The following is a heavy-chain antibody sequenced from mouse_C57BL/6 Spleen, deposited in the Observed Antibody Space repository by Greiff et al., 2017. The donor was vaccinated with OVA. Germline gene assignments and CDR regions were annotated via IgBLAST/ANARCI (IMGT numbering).Heavy chain of an antibody. Sequence: EVQVVESGGGLVQPGGSLKLSCAASGFTFSDYYMYWVRQTPEKRLEWVAYISNGGGSTYYPDTVKGRFTISRDNAKNTLYLQMSRLKSEDTAMYYCARQDDYDWFAYWGQGTLVTVSA. V-gene: IGHV5-12*01. CDR3: ARQDDYDWFAY. CDR1: GFTFSDYY. J-gene: IGHJ3*01. D-gene: IGHD2-4*01. CDR2: ISNGGGST.